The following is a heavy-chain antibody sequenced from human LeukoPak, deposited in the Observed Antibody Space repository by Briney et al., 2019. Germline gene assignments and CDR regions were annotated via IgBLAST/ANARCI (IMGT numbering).Heavy chain of an antibody. Sequence: SETLSLTCAVSGGSISSGGYSWSWIRQPPGKGLEWIGYIYHSGSTYYNPSLKSRVTISVDRSKNQFSLKLSSVTAADTAVYYCARVPFDCGGDCYLDYWGQGTLVTVSS. V-gene: IGHV4-30-2*01. CDR2: IYHSGST. CDR1: GGSISSGGYS. J-gene: IGHJ4*02. D-gene: IGHD2-21*01. CDR3: ARVPFDCGGDCYLDY.